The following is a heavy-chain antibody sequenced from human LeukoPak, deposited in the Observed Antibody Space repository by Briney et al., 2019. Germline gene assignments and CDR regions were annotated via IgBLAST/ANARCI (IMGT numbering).Heavy chain of an antibody. J-gene: IGHJ4*02. V-gene: IGHV3-7*01. CDR1: GFTFSDYW. Sequence: GGSLRLSCAASGFTFSDYWMNWVRQAPGKGLGWVANIKQDGSDKKFVDSVKGRFTISRDNAKNSLFLQMNSLRVEDTAVYYCVRGGRGERPNYWGQGTLVTVSS. D-gene: IGHD3-16*01. CDR2: IKQDGSDK. CDR3: VRGGRGERPNY.